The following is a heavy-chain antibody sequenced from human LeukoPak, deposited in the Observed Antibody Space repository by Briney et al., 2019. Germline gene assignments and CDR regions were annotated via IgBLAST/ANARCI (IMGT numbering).Heavy chain of an antibody. D-gene: IGHD3-10*01. CDR1: GDSIKSTSYH. J-gene: IGHJ4*02. CDR3: AREVASSVEY. Sequence: SETLSLTCTVSGDSIKSTSYHWGWIRQPPGKGLEWIGSIYCCGTTYYNPSLISRLTISVDTSRNQFSLRLSSVTAADTAVYHCAREVASSVEYWGQGSLVTVSS. CDR2: IYCCGTT. V-gene: IGHV4-39*02.